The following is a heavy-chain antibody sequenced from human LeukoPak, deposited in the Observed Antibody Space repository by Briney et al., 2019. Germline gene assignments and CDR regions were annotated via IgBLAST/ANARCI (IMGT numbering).Heavy chain of an antibody. CDR3: ARDSGWYYFDY. Sequence: PSETLSLTCAVYGGSFSGYYWSWIRQPPGKGLEWVSAISGSGGSTYYAGSVKGRFTISRDNSKNTLYLQMNSLRAEDTAVYYCARDSGWYYFDYWGQGTLVTVSS. CDR1: GGSFSGYY. V-gene: IGHV3-23*01. J-gene: IGHJ4*02. D-gene: IGHD3-10*01. CDR2: ISGSGGST.